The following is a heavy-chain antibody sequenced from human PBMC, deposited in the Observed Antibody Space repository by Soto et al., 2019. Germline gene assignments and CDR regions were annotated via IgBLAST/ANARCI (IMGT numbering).Heavy chain of an antibody. J-gene: IGHJ6*02. CDR1: GFTFTSSA. CDR2: IVVGSGNT. V-gene: IGHV1-58*01. Sequence: SVKVSCKASGFTFTSSAVQWVRQARGQRLEWIGWIVVGSGNTNYAQKFQERVTITRDMSTSTAYMELSSLRSEDTAVYYCAAVIIVGATPPRFHYYGMDVWGQGTTVTV. CDR3: AAVIIVGATPPRFHYYGMDV. D-gene: IGHD1-26*01.